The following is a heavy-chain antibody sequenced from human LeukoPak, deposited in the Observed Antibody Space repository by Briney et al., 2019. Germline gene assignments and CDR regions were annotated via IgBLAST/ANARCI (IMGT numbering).Heavy chain of an antibody. CDR1: GYTFTSYG. J-gene: IGHJ5*02. D-gene: IGHD3-10*01. CDR2: ISAYNGNT. V-gene: IGHV1-18*01. CDR3: VRYTYYYGSGVWFDP. Sequence: ASVKVSCKASGYTFTSYGISWVRQAPGQGLEWMGWISAYNGNTNYAQKLQGRVTITTDTSTSTAYMELRSLRSDDTAVYYCVRYTYYYGSGVWFDPWGQGTLVTVSS.